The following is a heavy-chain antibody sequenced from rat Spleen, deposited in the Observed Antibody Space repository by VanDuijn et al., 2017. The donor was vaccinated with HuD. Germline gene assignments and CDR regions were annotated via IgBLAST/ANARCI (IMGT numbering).Heavy chain of an antibody. CDR1: GFTFSNYY. CDR2: SSYDGSNT. Sequence: EVQLVESGGGLVQPGRSMKLSCAALGFTFSNYYMAWVRQAPTKGLEWVATSSYDGSNTYYRDSVKGRFTISRDNAESTLYLQMNSLRSEDTATYYCTREARGGSSDYWGQGLMVTVSS. CDR3: TREARGGSSDY. D-gene: IGHD5-1*01. V-gene: IGHV5-25*01. J-gene: IGHJ2*01.